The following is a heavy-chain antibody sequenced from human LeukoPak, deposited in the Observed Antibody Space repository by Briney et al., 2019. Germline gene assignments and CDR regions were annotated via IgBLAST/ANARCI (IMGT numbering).Heavy chain of an antibody. D-gene: IGHD2-8*01. Sequence: PGGSLRLSCAASGFKFQDYGMAWARQVPWKGLEWVSSISGSSENEHYAVSARGRFRISRDNSKNIFYLEMNSLRPEDTAVYYCAKDLQYEGVWGQGALVTVSS. J-gene: IGHJ4*02. CDR2: ISGSSENE. CDR1: GFKFQDYG. CDR3: AKDLQYEGV. V-gene: IGHV3-23*01.